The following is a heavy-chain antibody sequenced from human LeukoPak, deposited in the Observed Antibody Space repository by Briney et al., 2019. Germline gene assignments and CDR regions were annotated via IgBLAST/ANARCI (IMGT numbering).Heavy chain of an antibody. CDR3: ARSQQLIRTFDS. CDR1: GDSISPYY. D-gene: IGHD6-13*01. V-gene: IGHV4-59*01. CDR2: IYYSGDT. J-gene: IGHJ4*02. Sequence: SETLSLTCIVSGDSISPYYWNWIRQPPGEGLEWIGYIYYSGDTNYNPSLKSRVTMSVDTSKNQFSLRLTSVTAADTAVYYCARSQQLIRTFDSWGQGTLVTVSS.